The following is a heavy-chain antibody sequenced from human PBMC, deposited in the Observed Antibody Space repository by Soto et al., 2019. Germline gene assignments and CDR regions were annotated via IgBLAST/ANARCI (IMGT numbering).Heavy chain of an antibody. V-gene: IGHV1-18*01. D-gene: IGHD6-13*01. CDR2: IYPYNGNT. CDR3: ARSLNGAAGGVY. J-gene: IGHJ4*02. CDR1: GYTFINHG. Sequence: QVQLVQSGAEVRKPGASVKVSCKSSGYTFINHGIFWVRPAPGQGLEWMAWIYPYNGNTYYAQKFLGRITLTTDTPTRTDYMDLRSLPSDETAIYYCARSLNGAAGGVYGGQGTLVTVSS.